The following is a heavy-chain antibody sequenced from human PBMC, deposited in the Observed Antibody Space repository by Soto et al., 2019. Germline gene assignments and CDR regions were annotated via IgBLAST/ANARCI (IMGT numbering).Heavy chain of an antibody. CDR1: GGSFKSGSYS. Sequence: QVQLQESGPGLVKPSETLSLTCTVSGGSFKSGSYSWSWIRQPPGKGLEWIGYVYHTERTSYNPSLKSRVSISMDTSKNQFSLNLDSVTAADTAVYFCARDFAYFDSWGQGTLVTVSS. V-gene: IGHV4-61*01. CDR3: ARDFAYFDS. CDR2: VYHTERT. D-gene: IGHD3-3*01. J-gene: IGHJ4*02.